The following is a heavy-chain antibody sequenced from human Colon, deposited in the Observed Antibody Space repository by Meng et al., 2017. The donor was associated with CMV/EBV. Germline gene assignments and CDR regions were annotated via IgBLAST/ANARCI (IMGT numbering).Heavy chain of an antibody. CDR3: ARDAVYTANPEILRNFFDP. J-gene: IGHJ5*02. CDR1: GFTFINYA. CDR2: ISSNGNSK. V-gene: IGHV3-30*10. Sequence: GGSLRLSCTVSGFTFINYAMHWVRHTPGKGLEWVAAISSNGNSKYYTDSLEGRFSISRDNSRNTLYLEVSGLKTEDTALYYCARDAVYTANPEILRNFFDPWGQGTLVTVSS. D-gene: IGHD2-21*02.